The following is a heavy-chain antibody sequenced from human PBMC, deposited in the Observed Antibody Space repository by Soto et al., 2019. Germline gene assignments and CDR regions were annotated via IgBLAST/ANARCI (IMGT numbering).Heavy chain of an antibody. CDR3: ARDWRRSTVPV. CDR2: ISYDGSNK. D-gene: IGHD4-17*01. Sequence: PVGSLRLSCAASGFTFSSYAMHWVRQAPGKGLEWVAVISYDGSNKYYADSVKGRFTISRDNSKNTLYLQMNSLRAEDTAVYYCARDWRRSTVPVWGQGTLVTVSS. V-gene: IGHV3-30-3*01. J-gene: IGHJ4*02. CDR1: GFTFSSYA.